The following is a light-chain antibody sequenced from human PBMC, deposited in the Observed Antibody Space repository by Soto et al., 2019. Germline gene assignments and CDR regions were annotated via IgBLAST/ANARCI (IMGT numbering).Light chain of an antibody. CDR3: QQYGSSRT. CDR1: QSVSSSY. V-gene: IGKV3-20*01. J-gene: IGKJ1*01. Sequence: EIGLTQSPGTLSLSPGERATLSCRASQSVSSSYLAWYQQKPGQAPKLLIYGASSRATGIPDRFSGSGSGINFTLTISRLEPEDFAVYYWQQYGSSRTFGQGTKVEIK. CDR2: GAS.